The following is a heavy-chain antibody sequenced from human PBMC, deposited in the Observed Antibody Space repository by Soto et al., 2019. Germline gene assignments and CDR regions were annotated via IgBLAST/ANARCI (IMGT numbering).Heavy chain of an antibody. V-gene: IGHV3-30*18. CDR1: GFTFRSYG. J-gene: IGHJ4*02. D-gene: IGHD3-16*01. CDR3: AKDQKITALSDFDC. Sequence: QVQLVESGGGVVQPGRSLRLSCEASGFTFRSYGMHWVRQAPGKGLEWVAVVSYDGSNKLYAASVKDRFIISRDNSKSTLYLQMNSLRAEDTALYYCAKDQKITALSDFDCWGQGTRVTVSS. CDR2: VSYDGSNK.